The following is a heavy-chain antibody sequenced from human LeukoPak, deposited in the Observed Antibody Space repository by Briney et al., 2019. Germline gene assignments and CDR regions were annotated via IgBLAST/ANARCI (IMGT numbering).Heavy chain of an antibody. CDR3: AKAVSCSGGSCYGDDAFDI. CDR2: ISGSGGST. J-gene: IGHJ3*02. D-gene: IGHD2-15*01. CDR1: GFTFSSYA. V-gene: IGHV3-23*01. Sequence: GGSLRLSCAASGFTFSSYAMSWVRQAPGKGLEWVSAISGSGGSTYYADSVKGRFTISRDNSKSTLYLQMNSLRAEDTAVYYCAKAVSCSGGSCYGDDAFDIWGQGTMVTVPS.